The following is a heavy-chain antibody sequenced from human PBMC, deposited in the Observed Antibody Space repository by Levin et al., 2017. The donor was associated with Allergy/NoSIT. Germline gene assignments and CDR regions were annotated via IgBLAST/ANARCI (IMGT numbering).Heavy chain of an antibody. V-gene: IGHV1-2*06. CDR1: AYMFTYYY. CDR2: INANSGDT. J-gene: IGHJ5*02. CDR3: ARAVADGIVVVVPVTLGWFDP. Sequence: ASVKVSCKASAYMFTYYYIHWFRQAPGQGLEWIGHINANSGDTDYARKFQGRVTVTRDTSISTAYMEMTRLRYDDTAVYYCARAVADGIVVVVPVTLGWFDPWGQGTQVTVSS. D-gene: IGHD2-15*01.